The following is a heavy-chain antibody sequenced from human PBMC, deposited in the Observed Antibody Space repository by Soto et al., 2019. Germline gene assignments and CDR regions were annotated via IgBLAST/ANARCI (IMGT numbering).Heavy chain of an antibody. CDR3: AKARSSASGGSSFFDF. J-gene: IGHJ4*02. D-gene: IGHD3-10*01. Sequence: TGGSLRLSCAVSGFTFSSYAMSWVRQAPGKGLEWVSAISNSGGATYYADSVRGRLTISRDNSKNTLYLQMNSLRVEDTAVYYCAKARSSASGGSSFFDFWGQGTLVTVSS. CDR1: GFTFSSYA. CDR2: ISNSGGAT. V-gene: IGHV3-23*01.